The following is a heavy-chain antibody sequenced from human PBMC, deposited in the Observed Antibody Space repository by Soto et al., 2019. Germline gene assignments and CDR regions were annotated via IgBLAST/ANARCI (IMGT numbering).Heavy chain of an antibody. D-gene: IGHD5-18*01. CDR1: GYSFGGHE. J-gene: IGHJ4*02. V-gene: IGHV1-3*05. CDR3: ARAAGMVELDY. Sequence: QVQLVQSGAEEKKPGASVKVSCEASGYSFGGHEVHWVRQAPGQMLEWMGRITAANGYTQYSWKFQGRVTFTRDSAASTVYMELSNLRSEDTAVYYCARAAGMVELDYWGQGTLVTVSS. CDR2: ITAANGYT.